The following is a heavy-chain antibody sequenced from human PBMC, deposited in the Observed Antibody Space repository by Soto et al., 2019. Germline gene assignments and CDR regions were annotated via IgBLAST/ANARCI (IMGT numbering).Heavy chain of an antibody. CDR3: AKDLRDGYNLAYYYGMDV. Sequence: LSLSCAASGFTFSSYGMHWVRQAPGKGLEWVAVISYDGSNKYYADSVKGRFTISRDNSKNTLYLQMNSLRAEDTAVYYCAKDLRDGYNLAYYYGMDVWGQGTTVTVSS. V-gene: IGHV3-30*18. CDR2: ISYDGSNK. J-gene: IGHJ6*02. D-gene: IGHD5-12*01. CDR1: GFTFSSYG.